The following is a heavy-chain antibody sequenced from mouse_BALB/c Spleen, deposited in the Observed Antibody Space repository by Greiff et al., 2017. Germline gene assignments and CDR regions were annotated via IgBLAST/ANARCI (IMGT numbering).Heavy chain of an antibody. Sequence: VKLQQSGAELVRPGASVKLSCKALGYTFTDYEMHWVKQTPVHGLEWIGAIHPGSGGTAYNQKFKGKATLTADKSSSTAYMELSSLTSEDSAVYYCTSDYYGSSLWFAYWGQGTLVTVSA. CDR3: TSDYYGSSLWFAY. V-gene: IGHV1-15*01. CDR2: IHPGSGGT. D-gene: IGHD1-1*01. CDR1: GYTFTDYE. J-gene: IGHJ3*01.